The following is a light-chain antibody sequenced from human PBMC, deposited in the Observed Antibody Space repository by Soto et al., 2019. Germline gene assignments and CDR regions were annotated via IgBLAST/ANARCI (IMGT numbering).Light chain of an antibody. CDR3: CSYAGSQV. CDR2: EGS. J-gene: IGLJ2*01. V-gene: IGLV2-23*01. CDR1: SSDVGSYNL. Sequence: QSALTQPASVSGSPGQSITISCTGTSSDVGSYNLVSWYQQHPGKAPKLMIYEGSKRPSGVSNRFSGSKSGNTASLTISGLQAEDEADYYCCSYAGSQVFGGGTHLTVL.